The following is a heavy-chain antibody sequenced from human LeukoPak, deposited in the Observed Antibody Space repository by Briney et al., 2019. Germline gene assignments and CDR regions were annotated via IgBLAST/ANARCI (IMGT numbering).Heavy chain of an antibody. D-gene: IGHD3-22*01. Sequence: PGGSLGLSRAASGFPLQRNYMSLVRPAPGKGLERVSVIYCGGGTYYQDFVQGRFTISRDNSKNTLYLQMNSLRAEDTAVYYCARDRRYYDSSGPYSYWGQGPLVTVSS. V-gene: IGHV3-53*01. CDR2: IYCGGGT. J-gene: IGHJ4*02. CDR1: GFPLQRNY. CDR3: ARDRRYYDSSGPYSY.